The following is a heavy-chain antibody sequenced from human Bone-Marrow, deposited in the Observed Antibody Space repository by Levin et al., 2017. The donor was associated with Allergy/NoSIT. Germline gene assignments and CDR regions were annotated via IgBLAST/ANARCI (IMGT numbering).Heavy chain of an antibody. Sequence: GASVKVSCKASGGTFSSYAISWVRQAPGQGLEWMGGIIPIFGTANYAQKFQGRVTITADESTSTAYMELSSLRSEDTAVYYCARGKSVEMATIGFDYWGQGTLVTVSS. CDR2: IIPIFGTA. CDR1: GGTFSSYA. CDR3: ARGKSVEMATIGFDY. D-gene: IGHD5-24*01. V-gene: IGHV1-69*13. J-gene: IGHJ4*02.